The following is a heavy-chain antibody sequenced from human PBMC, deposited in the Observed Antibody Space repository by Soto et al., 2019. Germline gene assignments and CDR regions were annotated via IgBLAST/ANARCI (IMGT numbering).Heavy chain of an antibody. D-gene: IGHD2-2*01. CDR1: GDTFSSYT. V-gene: IGHV1-69*02. CDR2: IIPIVGMV. Sequence: SVKVSCKSSGDTFSSYTINWVRQAPGQGLEWMGRIIPIVGMVNFAQRFEGRITITADKFTSTAYMELSSLSSEDTAVYYCARALPAKLNYYYDIDVWGKGTTVTLS. CDR3: ARALPAKLNYYYDIDV. J-gene: IGHJ6*03.